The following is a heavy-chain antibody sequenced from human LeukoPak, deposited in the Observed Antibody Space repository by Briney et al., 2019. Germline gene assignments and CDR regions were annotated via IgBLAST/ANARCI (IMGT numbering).Heavy chain of an antibody. J-gene: IGHJ4*02. CDR1: GGSISSSSYY. V-gene: IGHV4-39*01. Sequence: RPSETLSLTCTVSGGSISSSSYYWGWIRQPPGKGLEWIGGIYYSGSTYYNPSLESRVTISVDTPKNQFSLKLSSVTAADTAVYYCAADKLGMADYWGQGTLVTVSS. CDR2: IYYSGST. CDR3: AADKLGMADY. D-gene: IGHD7-27*01.